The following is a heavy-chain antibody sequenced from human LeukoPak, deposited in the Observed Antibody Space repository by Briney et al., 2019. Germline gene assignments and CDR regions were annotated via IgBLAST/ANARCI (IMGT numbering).Heavy chain of an antibody. Sequence: GRSLRLSCAASGFTFDDYAMHWVRHAPGKGLEWVSGISWNSGSIGYADSVKGRFTISRDNAKNSLYLQMNSLRAEDTALYYCAKETTVADNYYYYMDVWGKGTTVTVSS. D-gene: IGHD6-19*01. CDR3: AKETTVADNYYYYMDV. J-gene: IGHJ6*03. CDR2: ISWNSGSI. V-gene: IGHV3-9*01. CDR1: GFTFDDYA.